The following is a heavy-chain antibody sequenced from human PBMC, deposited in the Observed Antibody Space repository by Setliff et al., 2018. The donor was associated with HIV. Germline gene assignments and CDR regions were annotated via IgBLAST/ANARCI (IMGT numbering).Heavy chain of an antibody. CDR1: GFTFSSYG. V-gene: IGHV3-33*01. J-gene: IGHJ4*02. Sequence: RLSCAASGFTFSSYGMHWVRQTPGKGLEWVAVIWYDGSNENYAGSVKGRFTISRDNSKKTLYLQMNSLRAEDTAVYYCARKPRDGYYIDYWGQGTLVTVSS. CDR2: IWYDGSNE. CDR3: ARKPRDGYYIDY. D-gene: IGHD3-10*01.